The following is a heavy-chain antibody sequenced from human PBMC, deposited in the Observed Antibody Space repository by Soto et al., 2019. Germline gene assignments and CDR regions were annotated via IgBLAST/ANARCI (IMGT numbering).Heavy chain of an antibody. J-gene: IGHJ4*02. D-gene: IGHD3-3*01. CDR2: ISYDGSNK. Sequence: GGSLRLSCAASGFTFSSYAMHWVRQAPGKGLEWVAVISYDGSNKYYADSAKGRFTISRDNSKNTLYLQMNSLRAEDTAVYYCARDGEVFRDGYNVPFDYWHQGILDT. CDR3: ARDGEVFRDGYNVPFDY. V-gene: IGHV3-30-3*01. CDR1: GFTFSSYA.